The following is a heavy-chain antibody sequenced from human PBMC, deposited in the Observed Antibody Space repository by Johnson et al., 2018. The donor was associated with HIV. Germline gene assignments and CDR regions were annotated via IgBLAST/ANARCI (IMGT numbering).Heavy chain of an antibody. CDR2: ISYDGSNK. J-gene: IGHJ3*01. D-gene: IGHD3-10*02. Sequence: QVQLVESGGGVVQPGRSLRLSCAASGFTFSSYAMHWVRQAPGKGLEWVAVISYDGSNKYYADSVKGRFTISRDNSKNTLYLQMNSLRAEDTAVYYCAREVWLTMSLWGQVTMVTVSS. CDR3: AREVWLTMSL. V-gene: IGHV3-30-3*01. CDR1: GFTFSSYA.